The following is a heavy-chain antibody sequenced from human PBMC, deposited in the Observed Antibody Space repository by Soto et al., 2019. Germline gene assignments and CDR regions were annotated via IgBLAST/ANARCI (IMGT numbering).Heavy chain of an antibody. CDR3: ARGSTGRIDY. D-gene: IGHD3-9*01. CDR2: ISQSGGGT. CDR1: GFTFSTYA. Sequence: PGGSLRLSCAASGFTFSTYAMSWVRQAPGKGLEWVSGISQSGGGTYYADSVKGRFTISRDNSKDTLYLQMNSLRAEDTAVYYCARGSTGRIDYWGQGTLVTVSS. V-gene: IGHV3-23*01. J-gene: IGHJ4*02.